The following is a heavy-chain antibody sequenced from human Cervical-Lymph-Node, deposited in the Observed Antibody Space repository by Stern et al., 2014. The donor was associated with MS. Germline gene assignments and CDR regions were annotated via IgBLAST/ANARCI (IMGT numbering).Heavy chain of an antibody. CDR3: ASQI. Sequence: QVQLVESGGGVVQPGRSLRLSCAASGFIFSNYAMHWVRQPPGEGLEWVAVVSSDGANTYFADSVKGRFTIPRDNSKNTLYLQMNSLKIEDTAIYYCASQIWGQGTMVTVSS. J-gene: IGHJ3*02. CDR2: VSSDGANT. CDR1: GFIFSNYA. V-gene: IGHV3-30*01.